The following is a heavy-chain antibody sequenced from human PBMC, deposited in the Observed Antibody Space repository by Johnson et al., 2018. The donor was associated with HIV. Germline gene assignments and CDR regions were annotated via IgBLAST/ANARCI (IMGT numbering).Heavy chain of an antibody. D-gene: IGHD6-19*01. J-gene: IGHJ3*02. CDR2: INPDGSDT. CDR1: GFTFSTHW. V-gene: IGHV3-7*01. CDR3: ARKQWLAKISSDAFDI. Sequence: VQLVESGGGLVQPVGSLRLSCAASGFTFSTHWMSWVRQVPGKRPEWLANINPDGSDTKYADSVKGRFTISRDNAKNTLYLQMNSLRAEDTAVYYCARKQWLAKISSDAFDIWGQGTMVTVSS.